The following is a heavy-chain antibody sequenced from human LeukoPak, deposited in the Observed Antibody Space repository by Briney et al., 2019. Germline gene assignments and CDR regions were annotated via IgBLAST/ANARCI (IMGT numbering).Heavy chain of an antibody. V-gene: IGHV3-53*01. J-gene: IGHJ4*02. Sequence: GRSLRLSCAASGFSLSNYAMHWARQAPGKGLEWVSVIDSGGSTYYADSVKGRFTISRDNSKNTLYLQMNSLRAEDTAVYYCARGIRLDFDYWGQGALVTVSS. CDR1: GFSLSNYA. D-gene: IGHD6-19*01. CDR3: ARGIRLDFDY. CDR2: IDSGGST.